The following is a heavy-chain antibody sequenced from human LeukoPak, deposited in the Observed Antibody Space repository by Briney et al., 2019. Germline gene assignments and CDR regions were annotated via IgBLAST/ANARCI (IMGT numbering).Heavy chain of an antibody. CDR2: IYTSGST. CDR3: ARDLITVVTPGWYYYYGMDV. V-gene: IGHV4-61*02. CDR1: GGSISSGSYY. D-gene: IGHD4-23*01. J-gene: IGHJ6*02. Sequence: PSQTLSLTCTVSGGSISSGSYYWSWIRQPAGKGLEWIGRIYTSGSTNYNPSLKSRVTISVDTSKSQFSLKLSSVTAADTAVYYCARDLITVVTPGWYYYYGMDVWGQGTTVTVSS.